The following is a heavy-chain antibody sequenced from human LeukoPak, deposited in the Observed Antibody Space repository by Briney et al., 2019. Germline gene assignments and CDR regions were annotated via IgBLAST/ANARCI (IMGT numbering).Heavy chain of an antibody. V-gene: IGHV3-21*05. D-gene: IGHD1-20*01. Sequence: PGGSLRLSCAASASGAAFTSHSMNWVRQAPGKGLEWISYIHSSGDYISYADSVKGRFTVSRDNARNSLYLQMNSLRAEDTAIYYCAREYNSRATFDYWGQGTLVTVSS. CDR2: IHSSGDYI. CDR1: ASGAAFTSHS. J-gene: IGHJ4*02. CDR3: AREYNSRATFDY.